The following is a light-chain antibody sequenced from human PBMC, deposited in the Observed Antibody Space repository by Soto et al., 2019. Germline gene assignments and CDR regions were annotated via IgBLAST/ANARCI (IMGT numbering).Light chain of an antibody. CDR1: QSISSY. V-gene: IGKV1-5*03. CDR2: KAS. CDR3: QQYNSYWT. Sequence: DVQMTQSPASLSSSVGDRVTITCRASQSISSYLNWYQQKPGKAPKLLIYKASSLESGVPSRFSGSGSGTEFTLTISSLQPDDFATYYCQQYNSYWTVGQGTKVDI. J-gene: IGKJ1*01.